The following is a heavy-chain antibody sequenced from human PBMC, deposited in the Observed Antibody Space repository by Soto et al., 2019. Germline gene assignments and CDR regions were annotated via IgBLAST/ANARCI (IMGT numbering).Heavy chain of an antibody. D-gene: IGHD3-3*01. V-gene: IGHV1-8*01. CDR3: ARGRFYLETSTWFAF. CDR2: VSPNSGNT. Sequence: SAKVSFKASGYTFTDYDINWVRQAPGQGLEWMGWVSPNSGNTVYAQKFQDRVTMTRDTSISTAYMELSNLRFEDTAMYYCARGRFYLETSTWFAFWGQGTPVTVSS. CDR1: GYTFTDYD. J-gene: IGHJ5*01.